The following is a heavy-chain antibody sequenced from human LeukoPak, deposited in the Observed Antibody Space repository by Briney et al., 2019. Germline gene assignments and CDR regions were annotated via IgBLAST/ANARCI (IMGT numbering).Heavy chain of an antibody. CDR2: ISGSGGST. CDR3: AKEGDIVVVPAIDY. Sequence: GGSLRLSCAASGFTFSSYAMSWVRQAPGKGLEWVSAISGSGGSTYYAGSVEGRFTISRDNSKNTLYLQMNSLRAEDTAVYYCAKEGDIVVVPAIDYWGQGTLVTVSS. D-gene: IGHD2-2*01. J-gene: IGHJ4*02. V-gene: IGHV3-23*01. CDR1: GFTFSSYA.